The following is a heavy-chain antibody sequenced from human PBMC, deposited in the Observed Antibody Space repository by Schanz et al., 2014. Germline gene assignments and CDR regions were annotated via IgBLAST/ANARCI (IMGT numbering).Heavy chain of an antibody. CDR1: GFTFSRYW. D-gene: IGHD5-18*01. CDR3: ARGGADSAMAHEY. J-gene: IGHJ4*02. Sequence: EVQLVESGGELIQPGGSLRLSCEASGFTFSRYWMHWVRQAPGKGLEWVSRLNFDETYTSYADSVKGRFTISRDNAKNTVYLQMTSLRVEDTAVYHCARGGADSAMAHEYWGRGTLVTVSS. CDR2: LNFDETYT. V-gene: IGHV3-74*01.